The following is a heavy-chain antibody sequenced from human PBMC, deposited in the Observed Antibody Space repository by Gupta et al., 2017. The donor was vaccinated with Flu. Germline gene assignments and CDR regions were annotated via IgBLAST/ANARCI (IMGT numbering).Heavy chain of an antibody. CDR2: IIPILGIA. D-gene: IGHD3-3*01. CDR1: GGTISSYT. V-gene: IGHV1-69*08. J-gene: IGHJ4*02. Sequence: VQLVQSGAAAKKPGSSVMVPCKASGGTISSYTIGWVPQTASQGLEWMGRIIPILGIANYAQKFQGRVTITADKSTSTAYMELSSLRSEDTAVYYCARDKGEAYYDFWSGYYTPPFDYWGQGTLVTVSS. CDR3: ARDKGEAYYDFWSGYYTPPFDY.